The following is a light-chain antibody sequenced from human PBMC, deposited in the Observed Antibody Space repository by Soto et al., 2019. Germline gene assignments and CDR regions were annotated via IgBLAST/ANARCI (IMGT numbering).Light chain of an antibody. CDR2: EDN. CDR1: SGSIASNY. V-gene: IGLV6-57*01. J-gene: IGLJ3*02. Sequence: NFMLTQPHSVSGSPRNTVTISCTRSSGSIASNYVQWYQQRPGSSPTTVIYEDNRRPSGVPDRFSGSIDSSSNSASLTISGLKSEDEADYYCQSYDSSNRVFGRGTKLTVL. CDR3: QSYDSSNRV.